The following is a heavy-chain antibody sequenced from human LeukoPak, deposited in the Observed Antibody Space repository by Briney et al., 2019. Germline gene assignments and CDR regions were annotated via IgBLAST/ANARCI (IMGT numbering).Heavy chain of an antibody. D-gene: IGHD3-22*01. Sequence: PSETLSLTCTVSGGSISSYCWSWIRQSAGKGLEWIGRIYTSGSTDYNPSLKSRVTISVDTSKNQFSLKLSSVTAADTAVYYCARGPYYYDSSGYIEGAFDIWGQGTMVTVSS. V-gene: IGHV4-4*07. CDR1: GGSISSYC. J-gene: IGHJ3*02. CDR3: ARGPYYYDSSGYIEGAFDI. CDR2: IYTSGST.